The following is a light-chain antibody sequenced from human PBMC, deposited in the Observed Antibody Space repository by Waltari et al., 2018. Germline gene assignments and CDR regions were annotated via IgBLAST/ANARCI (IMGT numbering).Light chain of an antibody. CDR3: LVWHSTIDHQGV. J-gene: IGLJ2*01. CDR2: YDS. CDR1: NIGSKS. Sequence: SYVVTQSPSVSVAPGETARITCGGDNIGSKSVDWYQQRPGQAPVLVIAYDSDRPSGIPERFSGFNSGNTATLTISWVEAEDEADYYCLVWHSTIDHQGVFGGGTKLTVL. V-gene: IGLV3-21*04.